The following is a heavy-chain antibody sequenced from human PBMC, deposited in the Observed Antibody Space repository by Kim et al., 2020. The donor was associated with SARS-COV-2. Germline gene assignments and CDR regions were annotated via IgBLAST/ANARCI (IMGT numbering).Heavy chain of an antibody. CDR2: INPSGGST. Sequence: ASVKVSCKASGYTFTSYYMHWVRQAPGQGLEWMGIINPSGGSTSYAQKFQGRVTMTRDTSTSTVYMELSSLRSEDTAVYYCARDGLRAAAGAPFFDYWGQGTLVTVSS. CDR1: GYTFTSYY. J-gene: IGHJ4*02. CDR3: ARDGLRAAAGAPFFDY. V-gene: IGHV1-46*01. D-gene: IGHD6-13*01.